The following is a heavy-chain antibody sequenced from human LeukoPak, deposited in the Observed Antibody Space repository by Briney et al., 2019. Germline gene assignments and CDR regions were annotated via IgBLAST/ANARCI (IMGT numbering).Heavy chain of an antibody. CDR2: IYYSGST. V-gene: IGHV4-59*12. CDR1: GGSISSYY. CDR3: AREGIVVVPAAISFSYYYYYGMDV. Sequence: KPSETLSLTCTVSGGSISSYYWSWIRQPPGKGLEWIGYIYYSGSTNYNPSLKSRVTISVDTSKNQFSLKLSSVTAADTAVYYCAREGIVVVPAAISFSYYYYYGMDVWGQGTTVTVSS. J-gene: IGHJ6*02. D-gene: IGHD2-2*02.